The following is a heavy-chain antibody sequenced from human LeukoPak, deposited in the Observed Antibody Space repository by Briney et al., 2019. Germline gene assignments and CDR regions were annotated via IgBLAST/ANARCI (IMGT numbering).Heavy chain of an antibody. CDR1: GFTFTHAW. V-gene: IGHV3-15*01. Sequence: GGSLRLSCEASGFTFTHAWMSWVRQAPGKGPEWVGRIKSKADGETTDYAAPVKGRFTISRDDSKSMVSLEMNSLKTEDTAVYYCTRLDDFYDLSPGYYAGWGQGTLVTVSS. D-gene: IGHD3-9*01. CDR3: TRLDDFYDLSPGYYAG. CDR2: IKSKADGETT. J-gene: IGHJ4*02.